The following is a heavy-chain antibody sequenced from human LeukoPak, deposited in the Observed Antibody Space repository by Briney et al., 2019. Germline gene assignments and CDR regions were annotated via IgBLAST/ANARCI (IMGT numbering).Heavy chain of an antibody. CDR3: ARDLILTGYYRGNWFDP. D-gene: IGHD3-9*01. Sequence: GSVKVSCKASGYTFTSYGISWVRQAPGQGLEWMGWISAYNGNTNYAQKLQGRVTMTTDTSTSTAYMELRSLRSDDTAVYYCARDLILTGYYRGNWFDPWGQGTLVTVSS. CDR2: ISAYNGNT. J-gene: IGHJ5*02. CDR1: GYTFTSYG. V-gene: IGHV1-18*01.